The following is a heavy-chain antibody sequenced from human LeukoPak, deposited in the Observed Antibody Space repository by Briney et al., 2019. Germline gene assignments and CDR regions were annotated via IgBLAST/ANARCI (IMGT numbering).Heavy chain of an antibody. J-gene: IGHJ4*02. V-gene: IGHV3-21*01. CDR3: ARDLDYDSSGYYYPYSDY. CDR1: GFTFSSYS. D-gene: IGHD3-22*01. CDR2: ISSSSSYI. Sequence: GSLRLSCAASGFTFSSYSMNWVRQAPGKGLEWVSSISSSSSYIYYADSVKGRFTISRDNAKNSLYLQMNSLRAEDTAVYYCARDLDYDSSGYYYPYSDYWGQGTLVTVSS.